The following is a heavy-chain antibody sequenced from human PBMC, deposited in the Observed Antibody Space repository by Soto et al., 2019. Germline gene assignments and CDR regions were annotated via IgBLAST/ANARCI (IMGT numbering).Heavy chain of an antibody. Sequence: GGSLRLSCAASGVSFSSHSMTWVRQAPGKGLEWVSCVTSGSSSIFYADSVKGRFTISRDDAKNSLYLQMNSLRAEDTAVYCCAKFIVVVPAAVDYWGQGTLVTVSS. CDR2: VTSGSSSI. D-gene: IGHD2-2*01. CDR3: AKFIVVVPAAVDY. V-gene: IGHV3-21*04. CDR1: GVSFSSHS. J-gene: IGHJ4*02.